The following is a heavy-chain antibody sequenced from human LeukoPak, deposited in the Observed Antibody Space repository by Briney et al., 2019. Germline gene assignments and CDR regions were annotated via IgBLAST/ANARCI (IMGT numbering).Heavy chain of an antibody. J-gene: IGHJ4*02. V-gene: IGHV1-69*05. Sequence: SVKVSCKASGGTFSSYAISWVRQAPGQGLEWMGRITPIFGTANYAQKFQGRVTITTDESTSTAYMELSSLRSEDTAVYYCARELSPTSFDYWGQGTLVTVSS. CDR3: ARELSPTSFDY. CDR2: ITPIFGTA. D-gene: IGHD2/OR15-2a*01. CDR1: GGTFSSYA.